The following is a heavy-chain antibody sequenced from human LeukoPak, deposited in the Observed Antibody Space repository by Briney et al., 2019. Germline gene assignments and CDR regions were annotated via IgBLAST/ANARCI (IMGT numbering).Heavy chain of an antibody. CDR1: GFTFSSYW. CDR3: ARLRGWYWFAP. V-gene: IGHV3-7*01. CDR2: IKQDGSEK. J-gene: IGHJ5*02. D-gene: IGHD3-10*01. Sequence: GGSLRLSCAASGFTFSSYWMSWVRQAPGKGLEGVANIKQDGSEKYYVDSVKGRFTISRDNAKNSLYLQMNSLRAEGTAVYYCARLRGWYWFAPWGQGTLATVSS.